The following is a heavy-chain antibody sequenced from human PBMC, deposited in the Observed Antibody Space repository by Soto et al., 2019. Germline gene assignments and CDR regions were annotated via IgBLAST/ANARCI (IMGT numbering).Heavy chain of an antibody. CDR3: ATLSNDFWSGPNNWFDP. CDR1: GYTLTELS. Sequence: ASVKVSCKVSGYTLTELSMHWVRQAPGKGLEWMGGFDPEDCETIYAQKFQGRVTMTEDTSTDTAYMELSSLRSEDTAVYSCATLSNDFWSGPNNWFDPWGQGTLVTVSS. J-gene: IGHJ5*02. D-gene: IGHD3-3*01. V-gene: IGHV1-24*01. CDR2: FDPEDCET.